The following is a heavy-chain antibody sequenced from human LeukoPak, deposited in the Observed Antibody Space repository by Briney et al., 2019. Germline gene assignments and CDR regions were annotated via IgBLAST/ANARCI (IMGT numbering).Heavy chain of an antibody. CDR2: MNPNSGNT. D-gene: IGHD5-18*01. CDR3: ARVTRRGYSYADY. J-gene: IGHJ4*02. V-gene: IGHV1-8*03. CDR1: GYTFTSYD. Sequence: ASVTVSCTASGYTFTSYDINWVRQATGQGLEWMGWMNPNSGNTGYAQKFQGRVTITRNTSISTTYMELSSLRSEDTAVYYCARVTRRGYSYADYWGQGTLVTVSS.